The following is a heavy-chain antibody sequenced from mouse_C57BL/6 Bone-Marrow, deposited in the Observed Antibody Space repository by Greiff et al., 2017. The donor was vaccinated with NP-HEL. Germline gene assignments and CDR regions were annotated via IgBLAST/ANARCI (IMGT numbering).Heavy chain of an antibody. D-gene: IGHD3-1*01. J-gene: IGHJ3*01. CDR2: IDPSDSYT. Sequence: QVQLQQPGAELVKPGASVKLSCKASGYTFTSYWMQWVKQRPGQGLEWIGEIDPSDSYTNYNQKFKGEATLTVDTSSSTAYMQLSSLTSEDSAVYYCARDGLSFAYWGQGTLVTVSA. CDR1: GYTFTSYW. CDR3: ARDGLSFAY. V-gene: IGHV1-50*01.